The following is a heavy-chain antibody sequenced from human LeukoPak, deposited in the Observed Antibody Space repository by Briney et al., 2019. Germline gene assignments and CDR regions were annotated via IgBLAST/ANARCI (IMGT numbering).Heavy chain of an antibody. V-gene: IGHV3-48*03. D-gene: IGHD3-10*01. Sequence: PGGSLRLSCAASGFTFSSYEMNWVRQAPGKGLEWVSYISGGGTTIFYADSVKGRFTISRDNSKNTLYLQMNSLRAEDTAVYYCAGNYGPYYFDYWGQGTLVTVSS. CDR2: ISGGGTTI. CDR1: GFTFSSYE. J-gene: IGHJ4*02. CDR3: AGNYGPYYFDY.